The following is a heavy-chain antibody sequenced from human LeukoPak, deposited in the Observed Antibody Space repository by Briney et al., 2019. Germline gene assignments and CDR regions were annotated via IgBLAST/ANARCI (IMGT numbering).Heavy chain of an antibody. D-gene: IGHD2/OR15-2a*01. V-gene: IGHV4-39*07. CDR2: IYYSGST. CDR3: AREGGPFRPLDY. CDR1: GGSISSSSYY. Sequence: SETLSLTCTVSGGSISSSSYYWGWIRQPPGKGLEWIGSIYYSGSTYYNPSLKGRVTISVDTSKNQFSLKLTSVTAADTAVYYCAREGGPFRPLDYSGQGTLVTVSS. J-gene: IGHJ4*02.